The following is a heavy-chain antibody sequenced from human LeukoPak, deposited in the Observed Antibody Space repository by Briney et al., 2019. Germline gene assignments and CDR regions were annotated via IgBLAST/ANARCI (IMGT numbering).Heavy chain of an antibody. CDR1: GFTFSSYS. CDR2: ISSSSSYI. V-gene: IGHV3-21*01. CDR3: ARTADSSSWPVHFDY. J-gene: IGHJ4*02. D-gene: IGHD6-13*01. Sequence: PGGSLRLSCAASGFTFSSYSMNWVRQAPGKGLEWVSSISSSSSYIYYADSVKGRFTISRDNAKNPLYLQMNSLRAEDTAVYYCARTADSSSWPVHFDYWGQGTLVTVSS.